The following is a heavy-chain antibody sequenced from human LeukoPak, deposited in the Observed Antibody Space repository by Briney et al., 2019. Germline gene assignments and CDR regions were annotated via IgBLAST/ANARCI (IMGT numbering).Heavy chain of an antibody. CDR2: IYSGGST. D-gene: IGHD4-17*01. J-gene: IGHJ6*02. Sequence: GGSLRLSCAASGFTVSSNYMSWVRQAPGKGLEWVSVIYSGGSTYYADSVKGRFTISRDNSKNTPYLQMNSLRAEDTAVYYCARVGTTSPYGDYASYYYGMDVWGQGTTVTVSS. V-gene: IGHV3-53*01. CDR3: ARVGTTSPYGDYASYYYGMDV. CDR1: GFTVSSNY.